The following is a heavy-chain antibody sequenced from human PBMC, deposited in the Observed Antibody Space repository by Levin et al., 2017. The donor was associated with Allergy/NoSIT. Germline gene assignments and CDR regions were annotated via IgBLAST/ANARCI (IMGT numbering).Heavy chain of an antibody. V-gene: IGHV4-39*01. J-gene: IGHJ2*01. D-gene: IGHD4-17*01. CDR2: IYYSGST. CDR1: GGSISSSSYY. CDR3: ARNGDYGWYFDL. Sequence: PSETLSLTCTVSGGSISSSSYYWGWIRQPPGKGLEWIGSIYYSGSTYYNPSLKSRVTISVDTSKNQFSLKLSSVTAADTAVYYCARNGDYGWYFDLWGRGTLVTVSS.